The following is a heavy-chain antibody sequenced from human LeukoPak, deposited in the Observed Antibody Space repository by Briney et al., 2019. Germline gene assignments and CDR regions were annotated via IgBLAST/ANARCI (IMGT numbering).Heavy chain of an antibody. V-gene: IGHV4-39*01. Sequence: SETLSLTCTVSGGSISSSVYFWGWIRQPPGXXXXXXXXIYYSGSTYYNLSLKSRVTISVDTSKNQFSLKLSSVTAADTAVYYCARHGSSSSTSWFDPWGQGTLVTVSS. D-gene: IGHD6-6*01. J-gene: IGHJ5*02. CDR3: ARHGSSSSTSWFDP. CDR1: GGSISSSVYF. CDR2: IYYSGST.